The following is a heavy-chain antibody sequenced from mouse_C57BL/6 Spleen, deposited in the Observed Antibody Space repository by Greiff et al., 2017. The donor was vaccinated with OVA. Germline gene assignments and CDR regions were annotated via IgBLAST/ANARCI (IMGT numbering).Heavy chain of an antibody. D-gene: IGHD2-5*01. CDR3: PGNSNGFAY. Sequence: EVKVEESGGGLVQPGGSMKLSCVASGFTFSNYWMNWVRQSPEKGLEWVAQIRLKSDNYATHYAESVKGRFAISRDDSKSSVYLQMNNLRAEDTGIYYCPGNSNGFAYWGQGTLVTVSA. J-gene: IGHJ3*01. V-gene: IGHV6-3*01. CDR2: IRLKSDNYAT. CDR1: GFTFSNYW.